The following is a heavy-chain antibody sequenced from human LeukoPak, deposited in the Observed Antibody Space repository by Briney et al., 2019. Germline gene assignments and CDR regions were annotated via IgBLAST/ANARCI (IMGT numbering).Heavy chain of an antibody. J-gene: IGHJ4*02. CDR3: ARGRRSSTSCYYY. CDR2: ISYDGSNK. D-gene: IGHD2-2*01. V-gene: IGHV3-30*04. Sequence: GGSLRLSCAASGFTFISYATHWVRQAPGKELEGVAIISYDGSNKYYADSVKGRFTIFRDNSKNTMYLQMNSLRGEDTAVYYCARGRRSSTSCYYYWGQGTLVTVSS. CDR1: GFTFISYA.